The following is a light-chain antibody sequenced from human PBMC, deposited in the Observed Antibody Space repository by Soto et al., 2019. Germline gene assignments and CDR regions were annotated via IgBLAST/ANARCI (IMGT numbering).Light chain of an antibody. J-gene: IGKJ1*01. CDR1: QSISIL. CDR2: KAS. CDR3: PKYYSYPRT. Sequence: DIQMTQSPSTLSGSVGDRVTITVRAVQSISILWAWYQQKPGKAPNFLIHKASHLESGVPSRFRRSGSGTDFPLTIRCLQSEDFATYYRPKYYSYPRTFGQGTKV. V-gene: IGKV1-5*03.